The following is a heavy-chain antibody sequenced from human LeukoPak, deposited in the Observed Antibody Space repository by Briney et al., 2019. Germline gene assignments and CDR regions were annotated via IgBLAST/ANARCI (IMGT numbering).Heavy chain of an antibody. D-gene: IGHD5/OR15-5a*01. CDR3: ASSFYDLLVYFDY. CDR1: GFTFTSSA. Sequence: SVKVSCKASGFTFTSSAMQWVRQARGQRLEWIGWIVVGSGNTNYAQKFQGRVTMTRDMSTSTVYMELSSLRSEDTAVYYCASSFYDLLVYFDYWGQGTLVTVSS. J-gene: IGHJ4*02. V-gene: IGHV1-58*02. CDR2: IVVGSGNT.